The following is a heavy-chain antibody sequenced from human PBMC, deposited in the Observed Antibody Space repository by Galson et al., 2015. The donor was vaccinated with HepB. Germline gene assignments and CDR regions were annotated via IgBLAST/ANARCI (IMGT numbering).Heavy chain of an antibody. CDR2: ISAYNGNT. D-gene: IGHD2-2*01. CDR1: GYTFTSYG. Sequence: SVKVSCKASGYTFTSYGISWVRQAPGQGLEWMGWISAYNGNTNYAQKLQGRVTMTTDTSTSTAYMELRSLRSDDTAVYYCARENSCRSTSCPFFYYYYYMDVWGKGTTVTVSS. CDR3: ARENSCRSTSCPFFYYYYYMDV. J-gene: IGHJ6*03. V-gene: IGHV1-18*01.